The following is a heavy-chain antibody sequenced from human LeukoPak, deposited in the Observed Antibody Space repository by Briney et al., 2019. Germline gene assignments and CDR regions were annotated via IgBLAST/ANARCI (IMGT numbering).Heavy chain of an antibody. D-gene: IGHD2-21*02. CDR2: IFYTGNI. J-gene: IGHJ4*02. Sequence: PSETLSLTCTVSGYPIGGSNYYWGWVRQPPGKGLEWIGSIFYTGNIYYKSSLKSRVTVSVDTSRNQFFLNLNSVTAADTAVYYCARHSRVLTTAIPFDYWGQGTLVTVSS. V-gene: IGHV4-39*01. CDR3: ARHSRVLTTAIPFDY. CDR1: GYPIGGSNYY.